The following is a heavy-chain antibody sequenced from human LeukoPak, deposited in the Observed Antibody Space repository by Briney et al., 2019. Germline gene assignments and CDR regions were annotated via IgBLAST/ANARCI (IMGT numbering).Heavy chain of an antibody. J-gene: IGHJ5*02. Sequence: ASVKVSCKASGYTFTSYDINWVRQATGQGLEWMGWMNPNRGNTGYAQKFQGRVTMTRNTSISTAYMELSSLRSEDTAVYYCARGAYYDFWSGYQNWFDPWGQGTLVTVSS. CDR2: MNPNRGNT. CDR3: ARGAYYDFWSGYQNWFDP. CDR1: GYTFTSYD. V-gene: IGHV1-8*01. D-gene: IGHD3-3*01.